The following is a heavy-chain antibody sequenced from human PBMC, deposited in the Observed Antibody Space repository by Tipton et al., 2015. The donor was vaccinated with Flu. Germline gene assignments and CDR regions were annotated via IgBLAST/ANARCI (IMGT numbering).Heavy chain of an antibody. Sequence: SLRLSCAASGFTFSRYGLSWVRQAPGKGLEWVSAISGGGGTTYFADSVRGRFTISRDNSKNTLYLQMNSLRAEDTAVYYCAKVIPELVAGLDYWGLGTLVTVSS. CDR3: AKVIPELVAGLDY. CDR1: GFTFSRYG. J-gene: IGHJ4*02. D-gene: IGHD6-19*01. CDR2: ISGGGGTT. V-gene: IGHV3-23*01.